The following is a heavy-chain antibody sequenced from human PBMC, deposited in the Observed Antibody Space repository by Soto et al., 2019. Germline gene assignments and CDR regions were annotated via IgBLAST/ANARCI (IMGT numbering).Heavy chain of an antibody. Sequence: ESGGGVVQPGRSLRLSCAASGFTFSSYGMHWVRQAPGKGLEWVAVIWYDGSNKYYADSVKGRFTISRDNSKNTLYLQMNSLRAEDTAVYYCAREGYSSSSKNYYYYGMDVWGQGTTVTVSS. CDR3: AREGYSSSSKNYYYYGMDV. V-gene: IGHV3-33*01. J-gene: IGHJ6*02. D-gene: IGHD6-6*01. CDR1: GFTFSSYG. CDR2: IWYDGSNK.